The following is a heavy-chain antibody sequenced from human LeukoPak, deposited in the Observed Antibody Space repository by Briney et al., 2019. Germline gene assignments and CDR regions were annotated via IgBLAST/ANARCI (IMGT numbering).Heavy chain of an antibody. D-gene: IGHD3-10*01. V-gene: IGHV3-23*01. CDR2: ISGSGGST. CDR1: GFTLSGYW. CDR3: ARDHYYGSGSPPGDTFDI. J-gene: IGHJ3*02. Sequence: GGSLRLSCAAPGFTLSGYWMSWVRQAPGKGLEWVSAISGSGGSTYYADSVKGRFTISRDNSKNTLYLQMNSLRAEDTAVYYCARDHYYGSGSPPGDTFDIWGQGTMVTVSS.